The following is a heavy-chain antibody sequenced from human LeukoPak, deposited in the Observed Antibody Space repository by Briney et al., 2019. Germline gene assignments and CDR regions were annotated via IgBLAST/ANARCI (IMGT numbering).Heavy chain of an antibody. Sequence: PSETLSLTCAVYGGSFSGYYWSWIRQPPGKWLEWIGEINHSGSTKYNPSLKSRVTISVDTSKNQFSLKLSSVTAADTAVYYCARGYYDFWSGYYFNYYYYYMDVWGKGTTVTVSS. D-gene: IGHD3-3*01. V-gene: IGHV4-34*01. CDR3: ARGYYDFWSGYYFNYYYYYMDV. CDR2: INHSGST. CDR1: GGSFSGYY. J-gene: IGHJ6*03.